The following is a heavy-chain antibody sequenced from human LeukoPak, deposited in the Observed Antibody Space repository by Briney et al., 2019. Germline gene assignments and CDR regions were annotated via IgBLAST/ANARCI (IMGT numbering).Heavy chain of an antibody. V-gene: IGHV3-30*03. D-gene: IGHD3-3*01. CDR1: GFTFSSYG. J-gene: IGHJ4*02. Sequence: GGSLRLSCAASGFTFSSYGMHWVRQAPGKGLEWVAVISYDGSNKYYADSVKGRFTISRDNSKNTLYLQMNSLRAEDTAVYYCAREDGGYYSYYFDYWGQGTLVTVSS. CDR3: AREDGGYYSYYFDY. CDR2: ISYDGSNK.